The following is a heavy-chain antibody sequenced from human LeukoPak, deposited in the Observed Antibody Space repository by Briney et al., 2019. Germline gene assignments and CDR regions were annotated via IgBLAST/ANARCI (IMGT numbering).Heavy chain of an antibody. D-gene: IGHD6-13*01. CDR2: IYTSGST. Sequence: SETLSLTCTVSGGSISSGSYYWSWIRPPAGKGLEWSGRIYTSGSTNYNPSLKSRVTISVDTSKNQFSLKLSSVTAADTAVYYCARIYSSSYYYYYMDVWGKGTTVTISS. V-gene: IGHV4-61*02. J-gene: IGHJ6*03. CDR1: GGSISSGSYY. CDR3: ARIYSSSYYYYYMDV.